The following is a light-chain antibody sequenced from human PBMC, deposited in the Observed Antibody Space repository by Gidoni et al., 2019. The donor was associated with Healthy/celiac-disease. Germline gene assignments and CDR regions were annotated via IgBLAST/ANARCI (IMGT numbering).Light chain of an antibody. CDR3: AAWDDSLNGWV. V-gene: IGLV1-44*01. J-gene: IGLJ3*02. CDR1: SSNSGINT. CDR2: SNN. Sequence: QSVLTQPPSASGTPGQRVTISCSGSSSNSGINTVNWYQQLPGPAPKLLIYSNNQRPSGVPDRFSGSKSGTSASLAISGLQSEDEADYYCAAWDDSLNGWVFGGGTKLTVL.